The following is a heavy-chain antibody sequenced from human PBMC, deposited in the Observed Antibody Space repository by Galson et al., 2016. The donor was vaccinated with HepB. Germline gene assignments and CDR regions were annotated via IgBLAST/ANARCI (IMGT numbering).Heavy chain of an antibody. V-gene: IGHV3-33*03. CDR2: VWFDGNNK. D-gene: IGHD4-11*01. Sequence: SLRLSCAASGFSFSDFGMHWVRQAPGKGLEWVGVVWFDGNNKFHADFLKGRFSISRDNSKKTVVLQMNSLRAEDTAVYYCAKDRRTATGAIDVEDYWGQGTLVIVSS. CDR1: GFSFSDFG. J-gene: IGHJ4*02. CDR3: AKDRRTATGAIDVEDY.